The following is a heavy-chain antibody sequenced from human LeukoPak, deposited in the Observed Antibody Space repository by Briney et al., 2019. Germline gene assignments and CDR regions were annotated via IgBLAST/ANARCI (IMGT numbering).Heavy chain of an antibody. CDR3: ARVPVWSGYSDYFYYMDV. CDR2: TYYRSKWYN. Sequence: SQTLSLTCAISGDSVSTNSAAWTWIRQSPSRGLEWLGRTYYRSKWYNDYAVSVKSRITINPDTSKNQFSLQLNSVTPEDTAVYYCARVPVWSGYSDYFYYMDVWGKGTTVTVSS. CDR1: GDSVSTNSAA. J-gene: IGHJ6*03. D-gene: IGHD3-3*01. V-gene: IGHV6-1*01.